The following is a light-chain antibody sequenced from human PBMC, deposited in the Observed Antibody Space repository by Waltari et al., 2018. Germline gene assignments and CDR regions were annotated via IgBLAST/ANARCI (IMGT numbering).Light chain of an antibody. V-gene: IGKV2-30*01. CDR3: MQGAHWPPT. J-gene: IGKJ2*01. CDR1: QSLVYGDGNTY. CDR2: KVS. Sequence: DVVMTQSPLSLPVTLGQPASISCRSSQSLVYGDGNTYLNWFQQRPGQSPRRLIYKVSNRDSVVPDRFSGSGSVTDFTLKISRVEAEDVGVYYCMQGAHWPPTFGQGTKLEIK.